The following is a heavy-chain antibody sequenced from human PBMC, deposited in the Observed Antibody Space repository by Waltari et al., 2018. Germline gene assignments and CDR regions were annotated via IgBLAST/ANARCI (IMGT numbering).Heavy chain of an antibody. CDR3: SISSGYYTGEFNY. CDR2: NYYSGST. Sequence: QVQLQESGPGLVKPSETLSLTCTVAGSTISGNNWSGIRQPPGKGLEWIGYNYYSGSTPYTPSLKSRVTISVDTSKHQFSLQLSSVTAADTAVYYCSISSGYYTGEFNYWGQGTLVTVSS. J-gene: IGHJ4*02. D-gene: IGHD3-3*01. CDR1: GSTISGNN. V-gene: IGHV4-59*01.